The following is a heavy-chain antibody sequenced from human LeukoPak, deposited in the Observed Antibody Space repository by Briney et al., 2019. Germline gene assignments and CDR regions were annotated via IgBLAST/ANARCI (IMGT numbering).Heavy chain of an antibody. CDR1: GFTFSNHW. CDR2: IDERGSNA. D-gene: IGHD2-21*01. V-gene: IGHV3-74*03. Sequence: PGGSLRLSCAASGFTFSNHWIHWVRQAPGKGLVWVSRIDERGSNAMYADSVKGRFSISRDNAKNTVNLQMNSLRAEDTGVYYCIRDEALWRLDYWGQGPLVTVSS. CDR3: IRDEALWRLDY. J-gene: IGHJ4*02.